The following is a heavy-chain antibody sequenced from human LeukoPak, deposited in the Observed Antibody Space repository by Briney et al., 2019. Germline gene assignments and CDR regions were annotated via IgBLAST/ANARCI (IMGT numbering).Heavy chain of an antibody. Sequence: GGSLRLSCAASGFTFGIYWMHWVRQTPGKGLMWVSRINTDGRTTVYADSVKGRFTISRDNAKNTLFLQMNSLRAEDTAVYYCAREGVTLDYWGQGALVAVSS. J-gene: IGHJ4*02. V-gene: IGHV3-74*01. D-gene: IGHD2/OR15-2a*01. CDR1: GFTFGIYW. CDR2: INTDGRTT. CDR3: AREGVTLDY.